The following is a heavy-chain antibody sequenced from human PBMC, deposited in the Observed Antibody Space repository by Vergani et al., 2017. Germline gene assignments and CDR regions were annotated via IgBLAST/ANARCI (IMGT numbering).Heavy chain of an antibody. CDR1: GFTFSSYD. D-gene: IGHD3-10*01. CDR3: ASRGPPVQH. V-gene: IGHV3-13*01. Sequence: EVQLVESGGGLVQPGGSLRLSCAASGFTFSSYDMHWVRQATGKGLEWVSAIGTAGDTYYPGSVKGRFTISRDNSKNTLSLQMNSLRAEDTAVYYCASRGPPVQHWGQGTLVTVSS. CDR2: IGTAGDT. J-gene: IGHJ1*01.